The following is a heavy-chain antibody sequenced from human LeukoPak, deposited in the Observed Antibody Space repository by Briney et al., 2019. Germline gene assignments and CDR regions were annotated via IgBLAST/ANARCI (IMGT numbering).Heavy chain of an antibody. CDR3: ARDIVVVPAAIGPSYYYYGMDV. CDR2: ISYDGSNK. J-gene: IGHJ6*02. Sequence: GGSLRLSCAASGFSFSSYAMSWVRQAPGKGLEWVAVISYDGSNKYYADSVKGRFTISRDNSKNTLYLQMNSLRAEDTAVYYCARDIVVVPAAIGPSYYYYGMDVWGQGTTVTVSS. CDR1: GFSFSSYA. V-gene: IGHV3-30-3*01. D-gene: IGHD2-2*02.